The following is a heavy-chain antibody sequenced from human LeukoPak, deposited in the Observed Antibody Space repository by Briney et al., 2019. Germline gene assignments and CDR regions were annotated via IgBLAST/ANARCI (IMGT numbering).Heavy chain of an antibody. D-gene: IGHD5-18*01. CDR1: GGSISSSSYY. J-gene: IGHJ6*03. CDR3: ARAGRGYSYGNYYYYYYMDV. Sequence: SETLSLTCTVSGGSISSSSYYWGWIRQPPGKGLEWIGSIYYSGSTNYNPSLKSRVTISVDTSKNQFSLKLSSVTAADTAVYYCARAGRGYSYGNYYYYYYMDVWGKGTTVTVSS. V-gene: IGHV4-39*07. CDR2: IYYSGST.